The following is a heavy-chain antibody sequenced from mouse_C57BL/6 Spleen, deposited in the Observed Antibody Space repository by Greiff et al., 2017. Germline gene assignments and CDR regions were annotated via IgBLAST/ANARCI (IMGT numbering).Heavy chain of an antibody. V-gene: IGHV5-15*01. CDR1: GFTFSDYG. Sequence: EVKLMESGGGLVQPGGSLKLSCAASGFTFSDYGMAWVRQAPRKGPEWVAFISNLAYSIYYADTVTGRLTISRENAKNTLYLEMSSLRSEDTAMYYCARHGYDAWFAYWGQGTLVTVSA. CDR3: ARHGYDAWFAY. CDR2: ISNLAYSI. J-gene: IGHJ3*01. D-gene: IGHD2-2*01.